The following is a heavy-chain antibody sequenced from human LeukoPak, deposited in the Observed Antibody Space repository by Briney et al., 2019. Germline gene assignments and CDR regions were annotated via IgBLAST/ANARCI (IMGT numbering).Heavy chain of an antibody. D-gene: IGHD3-3*01. V-gene: IGHV3-7*01. CDR3: ARRLFGVVTYYFDY. CDR2: IKQDGSEK. J-gene: IGHJ4*02. Sequence: GGSLRLSCAASGFTFSSYWMSWVRQAPGKGLEWVANIKQDGSEKYYVDSVKGRFTISRDNAKNSLYLQMNSLKAEDTAVYYCARRLFGVVTYYFDYWGQGTLVTVSS. CDR1: GFTFSSYW.